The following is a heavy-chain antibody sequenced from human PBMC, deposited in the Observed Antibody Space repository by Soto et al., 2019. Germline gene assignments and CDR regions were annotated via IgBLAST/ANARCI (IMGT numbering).Heavy chain of an antibody. J-gene: IGHJ4*02. CDR3: ARDPYDSSGYLPHYFDY. CDR2: IPYDGSNK. D-gene: IGHD3-22*01. CDR1: GFTFSSYA. Sequence: PGGSLRLSCAASGFTFSSYAMHWVRQAPGKGLEWVAVIPYDGSNKYYADSVKGRFTISRDNSKNTLYLQMNSLRAEDTAVYYCARDPYDSSGYLPHYFDYWGQGTLVTVSS. V-gene: IGHV3-30-3*01.